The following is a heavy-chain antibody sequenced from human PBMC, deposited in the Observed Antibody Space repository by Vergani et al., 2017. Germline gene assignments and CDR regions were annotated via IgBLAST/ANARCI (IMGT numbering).Heavy chain of an antibody. Sequence: EVQLVQSGAEVKKPGESLKISCTGSGYSFTSYWIGWVRQMPGKSLEWMGIIYPGDSDTRYSPSFQGQVTISADKSISTAYLQWSSLKASDTAMYYCARRAPDYYGSGSYYNAYYGMDVWGQGP. CDR1: GYSFTSYW. CDR2: IYPGDSDT. CDR3: ARRAPDYYGSGSYYNAYYGMDV. J-gene: IGHJ6*02. V-gene: IGHV5-51*01. D-gene: IGHD3-10*01.